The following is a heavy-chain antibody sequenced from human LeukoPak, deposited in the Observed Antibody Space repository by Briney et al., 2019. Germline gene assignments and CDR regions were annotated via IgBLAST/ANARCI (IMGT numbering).Heavy chain of an antibody. V-gene: IGHV4-31*03. CDR2: IYYSGST. D-gene: IGHD6-13*01. Sequence: SETLSLTCTVSGGSISSGGYYWSWIRQHPGKGLEWIGYIYYSGSTYYNPSLKSRVTISVDTSKNQFSLKLSSVTAADTAVYYCARWGSSWYSAFDIWGQGTMVTVSS. CDR1: GGSISSGGYY. CDR3: ARWGSSWYSAFDI. J-gene: IGHJ3*02.